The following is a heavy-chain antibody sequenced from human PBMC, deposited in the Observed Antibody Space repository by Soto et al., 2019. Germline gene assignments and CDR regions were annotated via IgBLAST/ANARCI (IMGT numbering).Heavy chain of an antibody. J-gene: IGHJ3*02. D-gene: IGHD3-22*01. CDR2: IIPIFGTA. CDR1: GGTFSSYA. Sequence: GASVKVSCKASGGTFSSYAISWVRQAPGQGLEWMGGIIPIFGTANYAQKFQGRVTITADESTSTAYMELSSLRSEDTAVYYCARDLGGYYYDSSGYLKGAFDIWGQGTMVT. CDR3: ARDLGGYYYDSSGYLKGAFDI. V-gene: IGHV1-69*13.